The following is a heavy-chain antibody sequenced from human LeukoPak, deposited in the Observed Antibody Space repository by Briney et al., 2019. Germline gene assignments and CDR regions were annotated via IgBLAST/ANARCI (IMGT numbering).Heavy chain of an antibody. J-gene: IGHJ6*02. V-gene: IGHV4-34*01. D-gene: IGHD3-9*01. CDR1: GGSFSGYY. CDR3: ASSTGSNYYYYYGMDV. CDR2: INHSGST. Sequence: SETLSLTCAVYGGSFSGYYWSWIRQPPGKGLEWIGEINHSGSTNYNPSLKSRVTISVDTSKNQFSLKLSSVTAADTAVYYCASSTGSNYYYYYGMDVWGQGTTVTVSS.